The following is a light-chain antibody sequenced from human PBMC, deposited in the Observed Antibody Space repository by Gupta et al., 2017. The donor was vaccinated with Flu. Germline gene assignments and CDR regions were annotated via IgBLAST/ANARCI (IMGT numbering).Light chain of an antibody. CDR1: QSVSSY. V-gene: IGKV3-11*01. CDR3: QQRSNGPPALT. CDR2: DAS. J-gene: IGKJ4*01. Sequence: IVLTQSPATLSLSPGERATLSCRASQSVSSYLAWYQQKPGQAPRLLIYDASNRATGIPARFSGSGYGTDFTLTISSLEPEDFAVYYCQQRSNGPPALTFGGGTKVEIK.